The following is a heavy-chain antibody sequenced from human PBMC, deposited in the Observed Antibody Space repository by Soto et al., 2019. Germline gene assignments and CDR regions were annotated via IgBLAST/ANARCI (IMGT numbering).Heavy chain of an antibody. D-gene: IGHD5-18*01. CDR3: ARGQDRAKVAY. Sequence: SETLSLTCAVYGGSFSAYYWSWLRQSPGKGLEWIGEIHPTGTTNYNPSLMSRVSISADMSKNQFSLNLRSVTAADTAVYFCARGQDRAKVAYWGQGTLVTVSS. CDR1: GGSFSAYY. V-gene: IGHV4-34*01. J-gene: IGHJ4*02. CDR2: IHPTGTT.